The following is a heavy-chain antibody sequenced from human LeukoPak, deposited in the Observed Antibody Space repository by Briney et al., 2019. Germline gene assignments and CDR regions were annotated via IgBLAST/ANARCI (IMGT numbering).Heavy chain of an antibody. CDR1: GGSISSSSYY. J-gene: IGHJ4*02. V-gene: IGHV4-39*07. Sequence: SETLSPTCTVSGGSISSSSYYWGWIRQPPGKGLEWIGSIYYSGSTYYNPSLKSRVTISVDTSKNQFSPKLSSVTAADTAVYYCARGGYYDILTGPHPHPRFGYWGQGTLVTVSS. CDR2: IYYSGST. CDR3: ARGGYYDILTGPHPHPRFGY. D-gene: IGHD3-9*01.